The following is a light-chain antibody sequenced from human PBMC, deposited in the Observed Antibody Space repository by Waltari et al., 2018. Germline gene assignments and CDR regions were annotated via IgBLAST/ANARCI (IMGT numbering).Light chain of an antibody. CDR2: DAS. CDR1: QSVGSF. V-gene: IGKV3-11*01. Sequence: PGEGATLSCKTSQSVGSFLAWYQQRPGQAPRLLIYDASLRATGIPTRFSGSGSGTDFTLTISSLESEDFAVYYCQQRNSWPLTFGPGTTG. J-gene: IGKJ3*01. CDR3: QQRNSWPLT.